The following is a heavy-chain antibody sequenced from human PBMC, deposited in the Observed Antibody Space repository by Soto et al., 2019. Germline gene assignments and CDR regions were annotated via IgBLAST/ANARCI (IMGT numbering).Heavy chain of an antibody. CDR1: GFTFSTNS. D-gene: IGHD5-12*01. CDR3: SKWDGYGDQ. J-gene: IGHJ5*02. V-gene: IGHV3-23*01. CDR2: ISGGGDST. Sequence: EVQLLESGGGLVQPGGSLRLSCAASGFTFSTNSMTWVRQAPGKGLEWVCGISGGGDSTHYADSVKGRFTISRDNSKNMVYLQMTSLTADDTAVYFCSKWDGYGDQWGQGTLVTVS.